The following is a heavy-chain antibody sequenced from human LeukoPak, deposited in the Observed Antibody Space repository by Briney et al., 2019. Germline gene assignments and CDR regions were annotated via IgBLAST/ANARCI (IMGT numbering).Heavy chain of an antibody. V-gene: IGHV3-30*01. CDR3: AREYYYDSSGYSSPVDY. J-gene: IGHJ4*02. CDR1: GFTFSSYA. CDR2: ISYDGSNK. Sequence: GGSLRLSCAASGFTFSSYAMHWVRQAPGKGLEWVAVISYDGSNKYYADSVKGRFTISSDNSKNTLYLQMNSLRAEDTAVYYCAREYYYDSSGYSSPVDYWGQGTLVTVSS. D-gene: IGHD3-22*01.